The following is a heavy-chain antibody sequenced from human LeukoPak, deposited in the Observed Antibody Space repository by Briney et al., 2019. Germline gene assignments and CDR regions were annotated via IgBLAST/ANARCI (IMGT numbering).Heavy chain of an antibody. D-gene: IGHD5-18*01. Sequence: PGGSLRLSCAASGFTFSSYSMNWVRQAPGKGLEWVSSISSSSSYIYYADSVKGRFTISRDNAKNSLYLQMNSLRAEDTAVYYCAKGSGYSYVNFDYWGQGTLVTVSS. CDR3: AKGSGYSYVNFDY. CDR1: GFTFSSYS. J-gene: IGHJ4*02. V-gene: IGHV3-21*04. CDR2: ISSSSSYI.